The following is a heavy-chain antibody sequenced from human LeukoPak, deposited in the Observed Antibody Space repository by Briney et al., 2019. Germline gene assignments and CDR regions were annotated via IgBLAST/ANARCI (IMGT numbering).Heavy chain of an antibody. V-gene: IGHV4-4*07. CDR1: GGSISNYY. D-gene: IGHD5-24*01. J-gene: IGHJ4*02. CDR2: IYTSGNT. CDR3: ASPLGRWLQSIDY. Sequence: SETLSLTCTVSGGSISNYYWSWIRQPAGKGLEWIGRIYTSGNTNYNPSLKSRVTMSVDTSKNQFFLKLSSVTAADTAVYYCASPLGRWLQSIDYWGQGTLVTVSS.